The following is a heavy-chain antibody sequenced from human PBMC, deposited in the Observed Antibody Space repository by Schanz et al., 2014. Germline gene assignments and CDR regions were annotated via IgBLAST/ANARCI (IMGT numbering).Heavy chain of an antibody. V-gene: IGHV4-59*12. Sequence: QVQLQESGPGLVKPSETLSLTCTVSGGSFSSFYWSWIRQPPGKGLEWMGYIYSLGSVDYNPSLTSRVTLSLDPSKKQFSLILTSVTAADTAVYYCARAESYYGSGSYFQRRAQAFDIWGRGTMVTVSS. CDR1: GGSFSSFY. D-gene: IGHD3-10*01. J-gene: IGHJ3*02. CDR3: ARAESYYGSGSYFQRRAQAFDI. CDR2: IYSLGSV.